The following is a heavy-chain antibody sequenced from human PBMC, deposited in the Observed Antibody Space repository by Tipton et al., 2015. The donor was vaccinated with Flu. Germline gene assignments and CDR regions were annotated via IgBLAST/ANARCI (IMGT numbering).Heavy chain of an antibody. Sequence: TLSLTCTASGGSISSYYWSWIRQPPGKGLEWIAYIYYSGSTNYNPSLKSRISISVDTSKNQFSLKLSSVTAADTAVYYCARVAHNWNYSIDYWGQGTLVTVSS. CDR3: ARVAHNWNYSIDY. CDR2: IYYSGST. CDR1: GGSISSYY. V-gene: IGHV4-59*01. D-gene: IGHD1-7*01. J-gene: IGHJ4*02.